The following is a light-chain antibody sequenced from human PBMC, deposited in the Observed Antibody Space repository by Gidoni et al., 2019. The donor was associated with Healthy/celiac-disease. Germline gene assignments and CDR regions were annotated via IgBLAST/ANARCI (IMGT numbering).Light chain of an antibody. CDR3: QQCYSNPPT. J-gene: IGKJ4*01. CDR1: QSISSY. Sequence: IQITQSPSSLSASVGDRVTITCRASQSISSYLNWYQQKPGKAPKLLIYAASSLQSGVPSRFSGSGSGTDFTLTISSLQPEDFATYYCQQCYSNPPTFXGXTKVXIK. CDR2: AAS. V-gene: IGKV1-39*01.